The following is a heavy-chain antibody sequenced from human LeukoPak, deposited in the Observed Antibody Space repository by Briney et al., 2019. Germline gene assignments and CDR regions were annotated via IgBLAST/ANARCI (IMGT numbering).Heavy chain of an antibody. J-gene: IGHJ6*03. Sequence: SVKVSCKASGGTFSGYAISWVRQAPGQGLEWMGGIIPIFGTANYAQKFQGRVTITTDESTSTAYMELSSLRSEDTAVYYCARGTAMDLYYYYMDVWGKGTTVTVSS. CDR1: GGTFSGYA. V-gene: IGHV1-69*05. CDR3: ARGTAMDLYYYYMDV. CDR2: IIPIFGTA. D-gene: IGHD5-18*01.